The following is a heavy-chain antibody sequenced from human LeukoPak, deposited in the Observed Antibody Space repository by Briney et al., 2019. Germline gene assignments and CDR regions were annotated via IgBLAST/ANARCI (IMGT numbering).Heavy chain of an antibody. CDR2: TDPIGGST. CDR1: GYTFTNYY. CDR3: ASLPSAHRYGMDV. V-gene: IGHV1-46*01. J-gene: IGHJ6*02. Sequence: ASVKVSCKASGYTFTNYYIHWVRQAPGQGLEWMGITDPIGGSTNYAQKFQGRVTMTRDTSTSTVYMELSSLRSEDSAVYYCASLPSAHRYGMDVWGQGTTVTVSS.